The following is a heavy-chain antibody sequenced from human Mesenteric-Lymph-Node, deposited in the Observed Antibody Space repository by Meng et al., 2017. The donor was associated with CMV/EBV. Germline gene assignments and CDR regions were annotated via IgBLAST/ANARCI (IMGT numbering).Heavy chain of an antibody. V-gene: IGHV1-8*02. Sequence: ASVTVSCKASGGTFSSYAISWVRQATGQGLEWMGWMNPNTGDTGYAQKFQGRVTMTRNRSINTAYMELSSLRFEDTAVYYCARARVMTIFDRNLGYWGQGSLVTVSS. J-gene: IGHJ4*02. D-gene: IGHD3-3*01. CDR1: GGTFSSYA. CDR2: MNPNTGDT. CDR3: ARARVMTIFDRNLGY.